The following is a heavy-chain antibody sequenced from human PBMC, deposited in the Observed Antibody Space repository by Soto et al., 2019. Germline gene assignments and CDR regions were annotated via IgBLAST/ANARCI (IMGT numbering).Heavy chain of an antibody. D-gene: IGHD2-2*01. CDR2: IIPIFGTA. Sequence: GASVKVSCKASGGTFSSYAISWVRQAPGQGLEWMGGIIPIFGTANYAQKFQGRVTITADKSTSTAYMELSSLRSEDTAVYYCARNDIVVVPAAEIYYYYGMDVWGQGTTVTVS. V-gene: IGHV1-69*06. CDR1: GGTFSSYA. J-gene: IGHJ6*02. CDR3: ARNDIVVVPAAEIYYYYGMDV.